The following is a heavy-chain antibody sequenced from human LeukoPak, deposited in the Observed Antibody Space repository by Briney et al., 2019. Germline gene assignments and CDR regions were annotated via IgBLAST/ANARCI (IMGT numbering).Heavy chain of an antibody. J-gene: IGHJ5*02. CDR3: ARAGTNYVTLVWFDP. CDR2: INPNSGGT. Sequence: ASVKVSCKASGYTFTGYYMHWVRQAPGQGLEWMGWINPNSGGTNYAQKFQGRVTMTRDTSISTAYMELSRLRSDDTAVYYCARAGTNYVTLVWFDPWGRGTLVTVSS. V-gene: IGHV1-2*02. CDR1: GYTFTGYY. D-gene: IGHD3-10*02.